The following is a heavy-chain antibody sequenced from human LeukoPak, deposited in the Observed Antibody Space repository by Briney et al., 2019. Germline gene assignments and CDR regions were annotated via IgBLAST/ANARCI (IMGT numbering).Heavy chain of an antibody. CDR3: ASGDPVEMATIAHDY. D-gene: IGHD5-24*01. V-gene: IGHV1-69*13. CDR1: GGTFSSYA. Sequence: SVKVSCKASGGTFSSYAISWVRQAPGQGLEWMGGIIPIFGTANYAQKFQGRVTITADESTSTAYMELSSLRSEDTAVYYCASGDPVEMATIAHDYWGQGTLVTVSS. J-gene: IGHJ4*02. CDR2: IIPIFGTA.